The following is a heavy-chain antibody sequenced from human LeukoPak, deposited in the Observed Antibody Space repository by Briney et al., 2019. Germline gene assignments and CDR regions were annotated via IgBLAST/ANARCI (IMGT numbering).Heavy chain of an antibody. D-gene: IGHD1-1*01. CDR3: VRLQPNTGEWAFDI. CDR2: TSNGGTT. Sequence: PSETLSLTCTVSGDSISKYYWSWIRQPPGEGLEWIGYTSNGGTTKYNPSLKSRVTISVDTSNNQLSLRLSSVTAADTAVYHCVRLQPNTGEWAFDIWGQGTMVSVSS. CDR1: GDSISKYY. J-gene: IGHJ3*02. V-gene: IGHV4-59*01.